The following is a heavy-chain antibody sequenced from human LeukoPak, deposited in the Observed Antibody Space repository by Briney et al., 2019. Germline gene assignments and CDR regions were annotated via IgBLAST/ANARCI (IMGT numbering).Heavy chain of an antibody. CDR2: VDQDGSEE. D-gene: IGHD6-13*01. J-gene: IGHJ3*02. CDR1: GFTFSSYW. CDR3: AKDLFAGSSWSYDAFDI. V-gene: IGHV3-7*03. Sequence: PGGSLRLSCAASGFTFSSYWMSWVRQVPGKGLEWVANVDQDGSEEYYVDSVKGRFTISRDNAKNSLYLQMNSLRAEDTAVYYCAKDLFAGSSWSYDAFDIWGQGTMVTASS.